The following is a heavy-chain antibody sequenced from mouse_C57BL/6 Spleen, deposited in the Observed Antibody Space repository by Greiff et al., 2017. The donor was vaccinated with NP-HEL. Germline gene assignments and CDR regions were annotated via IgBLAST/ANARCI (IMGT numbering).Heavy chain of an antibody. D-gene: IGHD2-4*01. CDR3: ARKGNDYDGYAMDY. V-gene: IGHV1-69*01. CDR1: GYTFTSYW. Sequence: VQLQQPGAELVLPGASVKLSCKASGYTFTSYWMHWVKQRPGQGLEWIGELDPSDSYTNYNQKFKGKSALTVDKSSSTAYMQLSSLTSEDSAVYYCARKGNDYDGYAMDYWGQGTSVTVSS. J-gene: IGHJ4*01. CDR2: LDPSDSYT.